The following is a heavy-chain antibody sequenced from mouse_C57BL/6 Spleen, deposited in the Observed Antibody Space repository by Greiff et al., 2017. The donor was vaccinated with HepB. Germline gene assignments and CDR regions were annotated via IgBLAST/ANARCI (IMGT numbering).Heavy chain of an antibody. V-gene: IGHV1-22*01. CDR3: ARDYDYGYYYAMDY. CDR2: INPNNGGT. Sequence: VHVKQSGPELVKPGASVKMSCKASGYTFTDYNMHWVKQSHGKSLEWIGYINPNNGGTSYNQKFKGKATLTVDKSSSTAYMELRSLTSEESAVYYCARDYDYGYYYAMDYWGQGTSVTVSS. J-gene: IGHJ4*01. CDR1: GYTFTDYN. D-gene: IGHD2-4*01.